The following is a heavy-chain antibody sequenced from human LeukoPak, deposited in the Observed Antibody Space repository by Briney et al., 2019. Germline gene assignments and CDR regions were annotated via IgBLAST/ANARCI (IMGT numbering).Heavy chain of an antibody. Sequence: SETLSLTCTVSGVSISSYYWSWIRQPPGNGLEWIGYIHHSGSTNYNPSLKSRITISVDTSKNQFSLRLSSVTAADTALYYCARIGIAGATHDYWGQGALVIVSS. CDR2: IHHSGST. CDR3: ARIGIAGATHDY. CDR1: GVSISSYY. J-gene: IGHJ4*02. V-gene: IGHV4-59*01. D-gene: IGHD1-26*01.